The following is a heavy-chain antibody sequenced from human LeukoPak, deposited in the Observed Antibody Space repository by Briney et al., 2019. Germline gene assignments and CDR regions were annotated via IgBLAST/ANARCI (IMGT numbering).Heavy chain of an antibody. J-gene: IGHJ5*02. D-gene: IGHD3-3*01. CDR3: AKGAIFGVVIQNWFDP. CDR2: ISGSGGST. V-gene: IGHV3-23*01. CDR1: GFTFSSYA. Sequence: PGGSLRLSCAASGFTFSSYAMSWVRQPPGKGLEWVSAISGSGGSTYYADSVKGRFTISRDNSKNTLYLQMNSLRAEDTAVYYCAKGAIFGVVIQNWFDPWGQGTLVTVSS.